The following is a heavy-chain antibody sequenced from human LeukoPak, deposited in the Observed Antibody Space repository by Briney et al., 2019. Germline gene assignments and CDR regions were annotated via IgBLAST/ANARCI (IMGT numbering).Heavy chain of an antibody. J-gene: IGHJ4*02. CDR1: GFTFSSYA. V-gene: IGHV3-23*01. CDR2: ISGSGDST. CDR3: AKTRPLDSSSWSHGDY. D-gene: IGHD6-13*01. Sequence: GGSLRLSCAASGFTFSSYAMSWVRQAPGKGLEWVSAISGSGDSTYYGDSVKGRFTISRDNSKNTLYLQINSLRAEDTAVYYCAKTRPLDSSSWSHGDYWGQGTLVTVSS.